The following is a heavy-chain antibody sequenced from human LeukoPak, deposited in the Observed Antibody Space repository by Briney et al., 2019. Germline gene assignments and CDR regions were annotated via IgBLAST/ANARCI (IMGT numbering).Heavy chain of an antibody. J-gene: IGHJ4*02. CDR1: GFTFSSYG. Sequence: GGSLRLSCAASGFTFSSYGMHWVRQAPGKGLEWVAVIWYDGSNKYYADSVKGRFTISRDNSKNTLYLQMNSLRAEDTAVYYCAKDILGYCSSTSCSPGDYWGQGTLVTVSS. V-gene: IGHV3-30*02. CDR2: IWYDGSNK. CDR3: AKDILGYCSSTSCSPGDY. D-gene: IGHD2-2*03.